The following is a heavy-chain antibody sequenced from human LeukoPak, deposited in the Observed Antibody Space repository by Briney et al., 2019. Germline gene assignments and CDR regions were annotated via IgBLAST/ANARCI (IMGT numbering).Heavy chain of an antibody. Sequence: GGSLRLSCAASGFTFASDAMSWVRQAPGKGLGWVSGIRGGISDTYYADSVKGRFTISRDNSKNTLYLQMNSLTAEDTALYYCAKVQWFGELSAFDCWGPGTLVTVSS. V-gene: IGHV3-23*01. CDR3: AKVQWFGELSAFDC. J-gene: IGHJ4*02. CDR1: GFTFASDA. D-gene: IGHD3-10*01. CDR2: IRGGISDT.